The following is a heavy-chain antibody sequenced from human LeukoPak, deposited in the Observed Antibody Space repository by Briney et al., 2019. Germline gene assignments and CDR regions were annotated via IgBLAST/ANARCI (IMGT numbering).Heavy chain of an antibody. D-gene: IGHD4-17*01. CDR1: GYTFTGYY. CDR2: INPNSGGT. J-gene: IGHJ5*02. CDR3: AREHNYGDYVGRRRFDP. Sequence: ASVKVSCKASGYTFTGYYMHWVRQAPGQGLEWMGRINPNSGGTNYTQKFQGRVTMTRDTSISTAYMELSRLRSDDTAVYYCAREHNYGDYVGRRRFDPWGQGTLVTVSS. V-gene: IGHV1-2*06.